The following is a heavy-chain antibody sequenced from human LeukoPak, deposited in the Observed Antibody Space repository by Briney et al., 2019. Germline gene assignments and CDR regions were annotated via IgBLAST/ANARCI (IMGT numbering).Heavy chain of an antibody. D-gene: IGHD5-18*01. J-gene: IGHJ4*02. CDR2: IYTSGST. CDR3: ARGQGWLPFDY. V-gene: IGHV4-4*07. Sequence: PSETLSLTCTVSGGTISSYYRSWIRQPAGKGLEWIGRIYTSGSTNYNPSLKSRVTMSVDTSKNQFSLKLSCVTAADTAVYYCARGQGWLPFDYWGQGTLVTVSS. CDR1: GGTISSYY.